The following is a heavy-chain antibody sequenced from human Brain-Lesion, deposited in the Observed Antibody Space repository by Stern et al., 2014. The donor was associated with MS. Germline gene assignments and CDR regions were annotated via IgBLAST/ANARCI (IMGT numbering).Heavy chain of an antibody. J-gene: IGHJ3*02. CDR1: GYRFDNYW. V-gene: IGHV5-51*01. Sequence: EVQLVGPGAEGKKPGESLKISCKGSGYRFDNYWIGWVRQKPGKGLEWMGIIYTADSDTRYSPSLQGQVTISADKSISTVYLQWSSLKASDTAMYYCARTYSSGWYGGHAFDIWGQGTMVTVSS. D-gene: IGHD6-19*01. CDR2: IYTADSDT. CDR3: ARTYSSGWYGGHAFDI.